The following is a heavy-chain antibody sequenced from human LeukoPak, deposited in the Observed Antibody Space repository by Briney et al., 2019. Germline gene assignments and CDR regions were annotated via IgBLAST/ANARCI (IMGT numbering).Heavy chain of an antibody. D-gene: IGHD2-15*01. Sequence: SVKVSCKASGGTFSSYAISWVRQAPGQGLEWMGRIIPILGIANYAQKFQGRVTITADKSTSTAYMELSSLRSEDTAVYYCARSIYCSGGSCYSCWGQGTLVTVSS. CDR2: IIPILGIA. CDR1: GGTFSSYA. J-gene: IGHJ4*02. V-gene: IGHV1-69*04. CDR3: ARSIYCSGGSCYSC.